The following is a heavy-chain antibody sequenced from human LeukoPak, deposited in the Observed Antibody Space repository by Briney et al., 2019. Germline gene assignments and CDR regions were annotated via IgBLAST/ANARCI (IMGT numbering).Heavy chain of an antibody. Sequence: SVNLSCKASGGTFSSYAISWVRQAPGQGLGWMGGIIPIFGTANYAQKFQGRVTITTDESTSTAYMELSSLRSEDTAVYYCARDRSTYYDSSGPLDYWGQGTLVTVSS. D-gene: IGHD3-22*01. V-gene: IGHV1-69*05. J-gene: IGHJ4*02. CDR3: ARDRSTYYDSSGPLDY. CDR2: IIPIFGTA. CDR1: GGTFSSYA.